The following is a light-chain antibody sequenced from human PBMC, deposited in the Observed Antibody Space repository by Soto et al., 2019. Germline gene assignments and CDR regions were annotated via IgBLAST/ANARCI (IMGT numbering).Light chain of an antibody. Sequence: DIQMTQSPSSLPASVGARVTITCRASRGFNSYLNWYQQKPGKAPKILIYAASSLQSGVPSRFSGSGSGTDFTLTISSLQPEDFATYYCQQSYSLPLTFGGGTKVESK. CDR3: QQSYSLPLT. CDR1: RGFNSY. J-gene: IGKJ4*01. CDR2: AAS. V-gene: IGKV1-39*01.